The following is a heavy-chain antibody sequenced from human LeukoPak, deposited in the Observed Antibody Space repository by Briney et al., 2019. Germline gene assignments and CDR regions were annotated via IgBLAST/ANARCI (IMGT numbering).Heavy chain of an antibody. CDR1: GFTFSSYS. Sequence: PGGSLRLSCATSGFTFSSYSMTWVRQAPGKGLDWVSSINSYSSDIYHADSVKGRSTISRDNAKNSLYLQMNSLRAEDTAVYYCARKRSPGAFDIWGQGTMVTVSS. CDR3: ARKRSPGAFDI. J-gene: IGHJ3*02. V-gene: IGHV3-21*01. CDR2: INSYSSDI.